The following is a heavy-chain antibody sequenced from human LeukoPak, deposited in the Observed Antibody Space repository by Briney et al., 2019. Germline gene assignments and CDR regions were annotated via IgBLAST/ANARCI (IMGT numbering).Heavy chain of an antibody. Sequence: SETLTLTCTVSGGSISSSSYYWGWIRQPPGKGLEWIGSIYYSGSTYYNPSLKSRVTISVDTSKNQFSLELSSVTAADTAVYYCARPGYDSSGYNYWGQGTLVTVSS. J-gene: IGHJ4*02. V-gene: IGHV4-39*01. D-gene: IGHD3-22*01. CDR2: IYYSGST. CDR3: ARPGYDSSGYNY. CDR1: GGSISSSSYY.